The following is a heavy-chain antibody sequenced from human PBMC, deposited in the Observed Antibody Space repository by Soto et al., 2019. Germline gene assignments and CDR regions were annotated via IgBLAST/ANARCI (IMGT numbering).Heavy chain of an antibody. CDR3: ARPSTPDSSGYYYYY. J-gene: IGHJ4*02. CDR1: GYSFTSYW. Sequence: PGESLKISCKGSGYSFTSYWIGWVRQMPGKGLEWMGIIYPGDSDTRYSPSFQGQVTISADKSISTAYLQWSSLKASDTAMYYRARPSTPDSSGYYYYYWGQGTRVTVSS. D-gene: IGHD3-22*01. V-gene: IGHV5-51*01. CDR2: IYPGDSDT.